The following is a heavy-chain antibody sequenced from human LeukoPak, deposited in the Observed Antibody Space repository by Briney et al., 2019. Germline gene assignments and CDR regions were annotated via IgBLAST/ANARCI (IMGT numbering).Heavy chain of an antibody. Sequence: SETLSLTCTVSGGSISSSSYYWGWIRQPPGKGLEWIGSIYYSGSTYYNPSLKSRVTISVDTSKNQFSLKLSSVTAADTAVYYCARDVGQYYYDSSGYNPLDYWGQGTLVTVSS. V-gene: IGHV4-39*07. CDR2: IYYSGST. J-gene: IGHJ4*02. D-gene: IGHD3-22*01. CDR3: ARDVGQYYYDSSGYNPLDY. CDR1: GGSISSSSYY.